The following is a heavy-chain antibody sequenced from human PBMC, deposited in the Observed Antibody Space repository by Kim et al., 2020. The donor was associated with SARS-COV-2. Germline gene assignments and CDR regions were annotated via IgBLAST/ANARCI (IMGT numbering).Heavy chain of an antibody. CDR2: IYYSGST. CDR1: GGSISSYY. Sequence: SETLSLTCTVSGGSISSYYWSWIRQPPGKGLEWLGYIYYSGSTNYNPSLKSRVTISVDTSKNQFSLKLSSVTAADTAVYYCARNRPVEYYYDSSGYPSNAFDIWGQGTMVTVSS. V-gene: IGHV4-59*13. D-gene: IGHD3-22*01. CDR3: ARNRPVEYYYDSSGYPSNAFDI. J-gene: IGHJ3*02.